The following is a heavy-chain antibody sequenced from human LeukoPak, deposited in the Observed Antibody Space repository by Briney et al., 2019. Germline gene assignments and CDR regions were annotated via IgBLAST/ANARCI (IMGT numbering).Heavy chain of an antibody. V-gene: IGHV3-9*01. Sequence: GRSLRLSCAASGFTFDDYAMNWVRQAPGKGLEWVSGISRNSGSIGYADSVKGRFTISRDNAKNSLYLQMNSLEAEATALYYCAKARGGSSAFDIWGQGTMVTVSS. CDR3: AKARGGSSAFDI. CDR1: GFTFDDYA. D-gene: IGHD6-6*01. CDR2: ISRNSGSI. J-gene: IGHJ3*02.